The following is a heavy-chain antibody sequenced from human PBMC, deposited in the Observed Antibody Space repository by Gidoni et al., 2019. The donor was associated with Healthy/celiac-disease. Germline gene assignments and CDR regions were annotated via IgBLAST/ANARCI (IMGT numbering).Heavy chain of an antibody. J-gene: IGHJ6*02. D-gene: IGHD3-10*01. CDR1: GGSFSGYP. V-gene: IGHV4-34*01. CDR3: ARVKGRGSGSFHYYYYGMDV. Sequence: QVQLQQWGAGLLKPSETLSLTCAVYGGSFSGYPWCWIRQPPGKGLEWIGEINHSGSTNYNPSLKSRVTISVDTSKNQFSLKLSSVTAADTAVYYCARVKGRGSGSFHYYYYGMDVWGQGTTVTVSS. CDR2: INHSGST.